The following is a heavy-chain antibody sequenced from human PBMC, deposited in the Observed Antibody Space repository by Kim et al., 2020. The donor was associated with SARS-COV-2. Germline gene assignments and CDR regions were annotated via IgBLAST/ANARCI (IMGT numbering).Heavy chain of an antibody. CDR3: ARSRSGSYSPFDY. V-gene: IGHV4-34*01. CDR2: INHSGST. J-gene: IGHJ4*02. CDR1: GGSFSGYY. D-gene: IGHD3-10*01. Sequence: SETLSLTCAVYGGSFSGYYWSWIRQPPGKGLEWIGEINHSGSTNYNPSLKSRVTISVDTSKNQFSLKLSSVTAADTAVYYCARSRSGSYSPFDYWGQGTLVTVSS.